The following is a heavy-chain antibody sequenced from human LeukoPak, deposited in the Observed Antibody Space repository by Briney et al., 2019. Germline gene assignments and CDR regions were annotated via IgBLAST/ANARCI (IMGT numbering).Heavy chain of an antibody. CDR3: ARGPYNSGDY. D-gene: IGHD1-1*01. V-gene: IGHV4-34*01. CDR1: GGSFSGYY. Sequence: SETLSLTCAVYGGSFSGYYWSWIRQPPGKGLEWIGEINHSGSTNYNPSLKSRVTISVDTSKNQFSLKLSSVTAEDTAVYYCARGPYNSGDYWGQGTLVTVSS. J-gene: IGHJ4*02. CDR2: INHSGST.